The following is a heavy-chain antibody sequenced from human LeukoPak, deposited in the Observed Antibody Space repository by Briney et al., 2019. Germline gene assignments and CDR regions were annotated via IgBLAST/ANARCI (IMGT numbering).Heavy chain of an antibody. CDR3: ARELLWDYYGSGSYYGY. J-gene: IGHJ4*02. V-gene: IGHV3-74*01. Sequence: QTGGSLRLSCAASGFTFSSYWMHWVRQAPGKGLVWLSRINSDGSSTSYADSVKGRFTISRDNAKNTLYLQMNSLRAEDTAVYYCARELLWDYYGSGSYYGYWGQGTLVTVSS. D-gene: IGHD3-10*01. CDR1: GFTFSSYW. CDR2: INSDGSST.